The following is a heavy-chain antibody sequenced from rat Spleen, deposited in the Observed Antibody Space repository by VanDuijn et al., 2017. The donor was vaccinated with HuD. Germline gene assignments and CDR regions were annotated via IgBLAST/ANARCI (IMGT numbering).Heavy chain of an antibody. V-gene: IGHV5-7*01. Sequence: EVQLVESGGGLVQPGRSMKLSCVASGFTFSNCDMAWVRQAPKKGLEWVATISYGDSSGHSSTYYRDSVKGRFTISRDNAKSTRSLQMDSLRSEDTATYYWARRHYGYTDYFDYWGQGVMVTVSS. D-gene: IGHD1-9*01. CDR2: ISYGDSSGHSST. CDR1: GFTFSNCD. J-gene: IGHJ2*01. CDR3: ARRHYGYTDYFDY.